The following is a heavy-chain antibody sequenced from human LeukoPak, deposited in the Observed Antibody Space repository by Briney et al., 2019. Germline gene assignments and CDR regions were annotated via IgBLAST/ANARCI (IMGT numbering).Heavy chain of an antibody. D-gene: IGHD6-19*01. CDR3: ASSPPYSSGWYNLEYFQH. CDR1: GGSISSSSYY. J-gene: IGHJ1*01. CDR2: IYYTGST. V-gene: IGHV4-39*07. Sequence: PSETLSLTCTVSGGSISSSSYYWGWIRQPPGKGVEWIGRIYYTGSTNYNPSLKSRVTISVETSKNQFSLKLSSVTAADTAVYYCASSPPYSSGWYNLEYFQHWGQGTLVTVSS.